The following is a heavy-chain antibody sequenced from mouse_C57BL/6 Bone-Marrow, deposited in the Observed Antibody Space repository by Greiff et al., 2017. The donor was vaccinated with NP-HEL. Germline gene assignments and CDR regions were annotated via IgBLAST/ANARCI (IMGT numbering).Heavy chain of an antibody. V-gene: IGHV1-55*01. CDR1: GYTFTSYW. D-gene: IGHD6-5*01. Sequence: LQQPGASVKMSCKASGYTFTSYWITWVKQRPGQGLEWIGDIYPGSGSTNYNEKFKSKATLTVDTSSSTAYMQLSSLTSEDSAVYYCARGPMGFWGQGTLVTVSA. CDR3: ARGPMGF. CDR2: IYPGSGST. J-gene: IGHJ3*01.